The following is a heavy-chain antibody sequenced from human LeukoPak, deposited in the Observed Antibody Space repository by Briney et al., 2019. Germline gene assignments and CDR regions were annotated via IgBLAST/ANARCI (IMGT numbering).Heavy chain of an antibody. CDR3: ARFTPQGYGWGGYNRFDP. Sequence: SETLSLTCTVSGGSISSYHWSWIRQPPGKGLEWIGYIYYSGSTNYNPSLKSRVTISVDTSKNQFSLKLSSVTAADTAVYYCARFTPQGYGWGGYNRFDPWGQGTLVTVSS. J-gene: IGHJ5*02. V-gene: IGHV4-59*01. CDR1: GGSISSYH. D-gene: IGHD3-16*01. CDR2: IYYSGST.